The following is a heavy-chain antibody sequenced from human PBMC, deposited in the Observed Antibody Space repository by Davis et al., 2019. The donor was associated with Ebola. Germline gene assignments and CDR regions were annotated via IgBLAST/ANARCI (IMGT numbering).Heavy chain of an antibody. CDR2: TYYNSKWYS. J-gene: IGHJ6*02. V-gene: IGHV6-1*01. Sequence: PSRGLEWLGRTYYNSKWYSDYAVSVKSRITINPDTSKNQLSLQLNSVTPEDTAVYYCVRGWGRSGLDVWGQGTTVTVSS. D-gene: IGHD3-16*01. CDR3: VRGWGRSGLDV.